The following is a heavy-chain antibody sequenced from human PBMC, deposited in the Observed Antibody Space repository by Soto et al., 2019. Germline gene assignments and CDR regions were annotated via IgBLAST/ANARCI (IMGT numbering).Heavy chain of an antibody. D-gene: IGHD2-8*02. J-gene: IGHJ3*02. CDR1: GGSISSGGYY. CDR3: ARNMDAWSSLPFDI. CDR2: IYSSGGT. Sequence: SATLSLTCTVSGGSISSGGYYWSWIRQPPGKGLEWIGYIYSSGGTYYNPSLKSRVTMSLDTSKNQFSLKLTSVTAVDTAVYYCARNMDAWSSLPFDIWGQGTMVTVSS. V-gene: IGHV4-61*08.